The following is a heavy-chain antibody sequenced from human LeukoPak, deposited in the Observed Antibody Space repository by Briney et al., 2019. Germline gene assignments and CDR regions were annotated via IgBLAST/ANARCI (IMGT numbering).Heavy chain of an antibody. CDR3: ARDRYSSSSGIDY. D-gene: IGHD6-6*01. Sequence: SETLSLTCAVFGGSFSGYYWNWIRQPPGKGLEWIGQINPSRNTNYNPSLKSRVTISVDTSKNQFSLKLSSVTAADTAVYYCARDRYSSSSGIDYWGQGTLVTVSS. CDR1: GGSFSGYY. V-gene: IGHV4-34*01. J-gene: IGHJ4*02. CDR2: INPSRNT.